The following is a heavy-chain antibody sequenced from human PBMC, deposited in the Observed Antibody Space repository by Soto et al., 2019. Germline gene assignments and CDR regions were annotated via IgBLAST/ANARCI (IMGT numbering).Heavy chain of an antibody. J-gene: IGHJ4*02. Sequence: SETLSLTCTVSGGSISSYYWSWIRQPPGKGLEWIGYIYYSGSTNYNPSLKSRVTISVDTSKNQFSLKLSSVTAADTAVYYCASLEMATTNFDYWGQGTLVTVSS. D-gene: IGHD1-1*01. CDR1: GGSISSYY. V-gene: IGHV4-59*08. CDR2: IYYSGST. CDR3: ASLEMATTNFDY.